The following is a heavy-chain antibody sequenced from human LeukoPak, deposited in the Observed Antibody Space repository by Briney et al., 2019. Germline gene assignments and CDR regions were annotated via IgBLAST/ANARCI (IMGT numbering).Heavy chain of an antibody. CDR3: ARDPRGYSSGESDY. CDR1: GFTFSSYS. J-gene: IGHJ4*02. CDR2: ISSSSSTI. V-gene: IGHV3-48*01. D-gene: IGHD6-19*01. Sequence: PGGSLRLSCAASGFTFSSYSMNWVRQAPGKGLEWVSYISSSSSTIYYADSVKGRFTISRDNAKNSLYLQMNSLRAEDTAVYYCARDPRGYSSGESDYWGQGTLVTVSS.